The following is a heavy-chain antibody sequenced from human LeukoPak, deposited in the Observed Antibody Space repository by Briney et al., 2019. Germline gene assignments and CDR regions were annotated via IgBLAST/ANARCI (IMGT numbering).Heavy chain of an antibody. CDR1: GFTFSSYS. J-gene: IGHJ4*02. CDR2: ISSSSSYI. V-gene: IGHV3-21*01. CDR3: ARVDETTFSFDY. Sequence: GSPRLSCAASGFTFSSYSMNWVRQAPGKGLEWVSSISSSSSYIYYADSVKGRFTISRDNAKNSLYLQMNSLRAEDTAVYYCARVDETTFSFDYWGQGTLVTVSS. D-gene: IGHD2/OR15-2a*01.